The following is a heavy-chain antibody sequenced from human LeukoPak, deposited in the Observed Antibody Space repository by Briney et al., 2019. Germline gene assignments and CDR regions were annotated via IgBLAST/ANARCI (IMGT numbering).Heavy chain of an antibody. CDR3: ARGGTTVAGTFWFDP. CDR2: IYHSGST. J-gene: IGHJ5*02. CDR1: GGSIGSGNW. D-gene: IGHD6-19*01. V-gene: IGHV4-4*02. Sequence: PSETLSLTCAVSGGSIGSGNWWSWVRQPPGKGLEWIGEIYHSGSTNYNSSLKSRVTISIDKSKNQFSLKLSSVTAADTVMYYCARGGTTVAGTFWFDPWGQGTLVTVSS.